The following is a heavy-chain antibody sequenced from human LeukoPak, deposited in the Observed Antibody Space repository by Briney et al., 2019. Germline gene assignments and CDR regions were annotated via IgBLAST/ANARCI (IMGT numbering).Heavy chain of an antibody. Sequence: ASVKVSCKASGYTFTSYYMHWVRQATGQGLEWMGWMNPNSGNTGYAQKFQGRVTMTRNTSISTAYMELSSLRSEDTAVYYCARVFYYYYYMDVWGKGTTVTVSS. CDR3: ARVFYYYYYMDV. CDR2: MNPNSGNT. J-gene: IGHJ6*03. CDR1: GYTFTSYY. V-gene: IGHV1-8*02.